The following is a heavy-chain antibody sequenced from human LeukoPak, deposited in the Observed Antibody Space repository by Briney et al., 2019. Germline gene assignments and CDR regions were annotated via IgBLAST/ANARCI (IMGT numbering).Heavy chain of an antibody. CDR1: GGSFSGYY. D-gene: IGHD5-18*01. CDR3: APRGDIEHSYGYGKWFDP. J-gene: IGHJ5*02. Sequence: SETLSITCAVYGGSFSGYYWRWIRQPPGKGLEWIGEINHSGSTNYNASLKSRITISVDTSKNQFSLRLSSVTAADTAMYYCAPRGDIEHSYGYGKWFDPWGQGTRVTVSS. V-gene: IGHV4-34*01. CDR2: INHSGST.